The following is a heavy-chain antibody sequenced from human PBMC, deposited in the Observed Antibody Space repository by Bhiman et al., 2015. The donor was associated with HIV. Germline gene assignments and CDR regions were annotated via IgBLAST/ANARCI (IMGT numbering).Heavy chain of an antibody. V-gene: IGHV3-30*18. CDR2: ISYDGINK. Sequence: VQLVESGGGVLRPGGSLRLSCAVSGFTFDDYGMSWVRQAPGKGLEWVAVISYDGINKYYSDSVKGRFTISRDSSKNTLYLLMNSLRADDTAVYYCAKVTILGSYLDYFDYWGQGTLVTVSS. CDR1: GFTFDDYG. CDR3: AKVTILGSYLDYFDY. D-gene: IGHD1-26*01. J-gene: IGHJ4*02.